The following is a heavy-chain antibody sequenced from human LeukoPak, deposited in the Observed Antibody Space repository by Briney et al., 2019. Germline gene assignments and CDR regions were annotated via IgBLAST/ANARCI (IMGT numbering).Heavy chain of an antibody. V-gene: IGHV4-34*01. Sequence: PSETLSLTCGVYGGSFSGYYWSWIRQPPGKGLEWIGEISHSGSTNYNPSLKSRVTMSVDRSKTQFSLKLSSVTAADTAVSYCARGPRGGSGSYSNYWGQGTLVTVSS. D-gene: IGHD3-10*01. CDR2: ISHSGST. CDR1: GGSFSGYY. CDR3: ARGPRGGSGSYSNY. J-gene: IGHJ4*02.